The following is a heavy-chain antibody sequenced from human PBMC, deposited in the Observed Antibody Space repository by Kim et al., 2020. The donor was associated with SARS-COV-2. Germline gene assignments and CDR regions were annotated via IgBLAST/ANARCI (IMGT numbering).Heavy chain of an antibody. CDR1: GGSISSGGYY. D-gene: IGHD6-13*01. J-gene: IGHJ6*02. Sequence: SETLSLTCTVSGGSISSGGYYWSWIRQHPGKGLEWIGYIYYSGITYYNPSLQSRVTISVDTSKNQFSLTLSSVTAADMAVYYCARDSESPSISPGGMDVCGHGT. V-gene: IGHV4-31*03. CDR3: ARDSESPSISPGGMDV. CDR2: IYYSGIT.